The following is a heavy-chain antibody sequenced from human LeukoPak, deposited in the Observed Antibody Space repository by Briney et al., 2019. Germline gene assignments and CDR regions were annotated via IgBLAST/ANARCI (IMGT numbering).Heavy chain of an antibody. V-gene: IGHV4-38-2*02. Sequence: SETLSLTCTVSGYSISSGYYWGWLRQPPGKGLEWIGSIYHSGNTYYNPSLKSRVTISVDTSRNQFSVKLTSVTAADTAAYYCAREGGGYCSGGNCYSGASDIWGQGTMVTVSS. CDR3: AREGGGYCSGGNCYSGASDI. CDR2: IYHSGNT. CDR1: GYSISSGYY. D-gene: IGHD2-15*01. J-gene: IGHJ3*02.